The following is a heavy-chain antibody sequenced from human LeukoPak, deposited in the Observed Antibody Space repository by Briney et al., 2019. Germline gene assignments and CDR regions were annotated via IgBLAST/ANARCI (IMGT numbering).Heavy chain of an antibody. Sequence: GGSLRLSCAASGFTFNKYAMNWVRQPPGKGLEWVSSIAGTGGSTYYADSVKGRFTLSRDNSENTLYLQLNSLRAEDSGIYYCAKAFRIVGIANTDDAFAVWGKGTVVTAS. CDR2: IAGTGGST. CDR3: AKAFRIVGIANTDDAFAV. J-gene: IGHJ3*01. D-gene: IGHD1-26*01. V-gene: IGHV3-23*01. CDR1: GFTFNKYA.